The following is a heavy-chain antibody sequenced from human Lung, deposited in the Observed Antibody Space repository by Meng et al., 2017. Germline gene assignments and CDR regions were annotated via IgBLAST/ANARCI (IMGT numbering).Heavy chain of an antibody. D-gene: IGHD1-14*01. J-gene: IGHJ4*02. CDR1: GFTFSSYA. CDR2: ISGSGGST. V-gene: IGHV3-23*04. CDR3: AKDPTKLEPPL. Sequence: EVRRVGLGGGLVQPGGSLRLFCAASGFTFSSYAMSWVRQAPGKGLEWVSAISGSGGSTYYADSVKGRFTISRDNSKNTLYLQMNSLRAEDTAVYYCAKDPTKLEPPLWGQGTLVTVSS.